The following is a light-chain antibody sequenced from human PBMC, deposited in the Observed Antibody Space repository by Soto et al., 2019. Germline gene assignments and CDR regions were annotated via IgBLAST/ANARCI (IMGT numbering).Light chain of an antibody. J-gene: IGLJ1*01. V-gene: IGLV2-23*01. CDR2: EGS. Sequence: QSALTQPASVSGSPGQPITLSCTGTSSDVGSYNLVSWYQQHPGKAPKVMIYEGSKRPSGVSNRFSGSKSGNTASLTISGLQAEDEADYYCCSYAGSSAYVFGTGTKLTVL. CDR3: CSYAGSSAYV. CDR1: SSDVGSYNL.